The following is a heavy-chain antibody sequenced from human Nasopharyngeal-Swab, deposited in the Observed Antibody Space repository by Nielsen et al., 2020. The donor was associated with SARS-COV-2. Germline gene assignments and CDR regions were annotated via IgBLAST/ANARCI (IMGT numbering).Heavy chain of an antibody. CDR3: AKDITGYSSGWFYYYYYMDV. CDR2: LSGSGANT. D-gene: IGHD6-19*01. V-gene: IGHV3-23*01. Sequence: GESLKISCAASGFTFDNFAMSWVRQAPGKGLEWVSSLSGSGANTYYADSVKGRFTISRDNSKNTLYLLMNSLRAEDTALYYCAKDITGYSSGWFYYYYYMDVWGKGTTVTVSS. CDR1: GFTFDNFA. J-gene: IGHJ6*03.